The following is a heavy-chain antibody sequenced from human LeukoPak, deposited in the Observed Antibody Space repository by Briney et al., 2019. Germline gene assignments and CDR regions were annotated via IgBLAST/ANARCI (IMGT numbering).Heavy chain of an antibody. Sequence: SETLSLTCTVSGGSISIDYWSWIRQPPGKGLEWIGYISYSGSTNYNPSLKSRVTILKDTSKNQFSLKVSSVTAADTAVYYCARHWSSSGWLIDYWGQGTLVTVSS. CDR1: GGSISIDY. D-gene: IGHD6-19*01. CDR3: ARHWSSSGWLIDY. V-gene: IGHV4-59*08. CDR2: ISYSGST. J-gene: IGHJ4*02.